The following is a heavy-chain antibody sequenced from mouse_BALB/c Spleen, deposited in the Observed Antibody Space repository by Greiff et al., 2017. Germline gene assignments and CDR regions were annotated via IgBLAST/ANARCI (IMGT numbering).Heavy chain of an antibody. CDR3: ASPYGNYVGPWFAY. D-gene: IGHD2-1*01. CDR2: ICAGGST. V-gene: IGHV2-9*02. Sequence: VQLQESGPGLVAPSQSLSITCTVSGFSLTSYGVHWVRQPPGKGLEWLGVICAGGSTNYNSALMSRLSISKDNSKSQVFLKMNSLQTDDTAMYYCASPYGNYVGPWFAYWGQGTLVTVSA. CDR1: GFSLTSYG. J-gene: IGHJ3*01.